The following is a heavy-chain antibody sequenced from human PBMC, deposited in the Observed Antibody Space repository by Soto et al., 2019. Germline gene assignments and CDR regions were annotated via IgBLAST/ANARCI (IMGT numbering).Heavy chain of an antibody. CDR1: GFTFSSYA. Sequence: PGGSLRLSCAASGFTFSSYAMSLVRQAPGKGLEWVSAISGSGGSTYYADSVKGRFTISRDNSKSTLYLQMNSLRAEDTAVYYCAKVRAQYYEFWSGYPVDYWGQGTLVTVSS. J-gene: IGHJ4*02. D-gene: IGHD3-3*01. V-gene: IGHV3-23*01. CDR3: AKVRAQYYEFWSGYPVDY. CDR2: ISGSGGST.